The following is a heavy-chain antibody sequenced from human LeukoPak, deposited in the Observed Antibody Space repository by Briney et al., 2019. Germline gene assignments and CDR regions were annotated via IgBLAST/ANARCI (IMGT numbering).Heavy chain of an antibody. J-gene: IGHJ5*02. CDR3: ARPLTPRLNWFDP. Sequence: SETLSLTCTVSGGSISSSSYYWGSIRQPPGKGLEWIGSIYYSGSTYYNPSLKSRVTISVDTSKNQFSLKLSSVTAADTAVYYCARPLTPRLNWFDPWGQGTLVTVSS. V-gene: IGHV4-39*01. CDR1: GGSISSSSYY. CDR2: IYYSGST.